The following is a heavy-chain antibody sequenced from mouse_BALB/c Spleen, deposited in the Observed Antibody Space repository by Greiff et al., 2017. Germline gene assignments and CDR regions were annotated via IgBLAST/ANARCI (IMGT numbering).Heavy chain of an antibody. CDR1: GYTFTSYW. D-gene: IGHD2-4*01. CDR2: IYPGNSDT. Sequence: EVQLQQSGTVLARPGASVKMSCKASGYTFTSYWMHWVKQRPGQGLEWIGAIYPGNSDTSYNQKFKGKAKLTAVTSTSTAYMELSSLTNEDSAVYYCTRSTMITTGPFAYWGQGTLVTVSA. CDR3: TRSTMITTGPFAY. V-gene: IGHV1-5*01. J-gene: IGHJ3*01.